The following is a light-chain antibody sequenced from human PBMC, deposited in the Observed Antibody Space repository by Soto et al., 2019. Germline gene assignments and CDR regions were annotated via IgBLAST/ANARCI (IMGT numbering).Light chain of an antibody. Sequence: QSAPTQPPSASGSPGQSVTISCTGTSSDVGGYDYVSWYQHHPGKAPKLMIYEVTKRPSGVPDRFSGSKSGNTASLTVSGLQPEDEAYYYCGSYAGNNNWVFGGGTKVTVL. CDR3: GSYAGNNNWV. CDR2: EVT. V-gene: IGLV2-8*01. J-gene: IGLJ3*02. CDR1: SSDVGGYDY.